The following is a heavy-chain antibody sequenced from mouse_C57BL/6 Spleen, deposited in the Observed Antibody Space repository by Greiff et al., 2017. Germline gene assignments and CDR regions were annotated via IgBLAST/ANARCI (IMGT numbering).Heavy chain of an antibody. V-gene: IGHV5-6*02. CDR3: ARQPPGFDY. Sequence: EVMLVESGGDLVKPEGSLKLSCAASGFTFSSYGMSWVRQTPDKRLEWVATISSGGSYTYYPDSVKGRFTISRDNAKNTLYLQMSSLKSEDTAMYYCARQPPGFDYWGQGTTLTVSS. CDR1: GFTFSSYG. CDR2: ISSGGSYT. J-gene: IGHJ2*01.